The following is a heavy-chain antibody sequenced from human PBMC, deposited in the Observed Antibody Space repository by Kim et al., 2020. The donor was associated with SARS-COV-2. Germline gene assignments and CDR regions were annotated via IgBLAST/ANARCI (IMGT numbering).Heavy chain of an antibody. J-gene: IGHJ4*02. CDR2: INHSGST. D-gene: IGHD3-3*01. V-gene: IGHV4-34*01. CDR3: ARGYRFPVVCPFDI. Sequence: SETLSLTCGVSGGSFSGYYWSWIRQPPGKGLEWIGEINHSGSTNYNPTLKSRVTISVDTSRDQFSVKLSSVTAADTAMYFCARGYRFPVVCPFDIWGQGTIVIVSS. CDR1: GGSFSGYY.